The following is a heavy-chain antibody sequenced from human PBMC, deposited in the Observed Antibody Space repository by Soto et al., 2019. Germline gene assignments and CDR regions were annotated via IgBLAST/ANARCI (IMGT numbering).Heavy chain of an antibody. Sequence: QVQLVESGGGVVQPGRSLRLSCAASGFTFSSYGMHWVRQAPGKGLEWVAVIWYDGSNKYYADSVKGRFTISRDNSKNTLYLQMNSLRAEDTAGYYCARASVVATMRHYFDYWGQGTLVTVSS. CDR3: ARASVVATMRHYFDY. CDR2: IWYDGSNK. CDR1: GFTFSSYG. V-gene: IGHV3-33*01. D-gene: IGHD5-12*01. J-gene: IGHJ4*02.